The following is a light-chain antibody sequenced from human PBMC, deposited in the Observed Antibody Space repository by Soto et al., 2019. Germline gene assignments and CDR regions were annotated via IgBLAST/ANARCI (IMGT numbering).Light chain of an antibody. Sequence: EIVLTQSRGTLSLSPGERATLSCRASQSVSSSYLAWYQQKQGQPPKLLIYWASTRESGVPDRFSGSGSGTDLTITISSLQAEDVEVYDCQQYYSTPLTFGGGTKVDI. CDR2: WAS. V-gene: IGKV3-20*01. CDR3: QQYYSTPLT. J-gene: IGKJ4*01. CDR1: QSVSSSY.